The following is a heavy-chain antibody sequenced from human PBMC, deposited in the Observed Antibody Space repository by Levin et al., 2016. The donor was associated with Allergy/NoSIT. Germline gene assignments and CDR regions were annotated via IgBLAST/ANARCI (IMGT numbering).Heavy chain of an antibody. Sequence: WIRQPPGKGLEWIGYIYYNGSTYYNPSLKSRVTISVDTSKNQFSLKLSSVTAADTAVYYCARVQRETAWIQLAFDIWGQGTMVTVSS. V-gene: IGHV4-30-4*01. CDR2: IYYNGST. D-gene: IGHD5-18*01. CDR3: ARVQRETAWIQLAFDI. J-gene: IGHJ3*02.